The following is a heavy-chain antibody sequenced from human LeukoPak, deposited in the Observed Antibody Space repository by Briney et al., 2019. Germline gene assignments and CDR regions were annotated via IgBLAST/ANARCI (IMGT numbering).Heavy chain of an antibody. CDR3: ARRPGYIAYGEHDY. CDR2: INHSGST. CDR1: GGSFSGYY. J-gene: IGHJ4*02. Sequence: SETLSLTCAVYGGSFSGYYWSWIRQPPGKGLEWIGEINHSGSTNYNPSLKSRVTISVDTSKNQFSLKLSSVTAADTAVYYCARRPGYIAYGEHDYWGQGTLVTVSS. V-gene: IGHV4-34*01. D-gene: IGHD5-12*01.